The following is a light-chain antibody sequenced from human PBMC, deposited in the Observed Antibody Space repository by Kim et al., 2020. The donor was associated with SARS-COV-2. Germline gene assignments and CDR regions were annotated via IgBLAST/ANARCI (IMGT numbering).Light chain of an antibody. V-gene: IGKV1-27*01. CDR1: QGIINY. CDR2: ATS. CDR3: HKYDSAPGT. J-gene: IGKJ1*01. Sequence: ASAGDEGTTTCRARQGIINYLSLDQQKPGKAPQRLIYATSTLQSGVPSPFRGSRSGTDFTLINTRLQPEDVSTFYCHKYDSAPGTFGQGTKVDIK.